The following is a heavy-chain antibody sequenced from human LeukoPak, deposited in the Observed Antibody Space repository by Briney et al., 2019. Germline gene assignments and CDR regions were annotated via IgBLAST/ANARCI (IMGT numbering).Heavy chain of an antibody. D-gene: IGHD5-18*01. CDR3: AKEKLPSGYSFLTDY. V-gene: IGHV3-30*18. Sequence: PGRSLRLSCAASGFTFNSYGMHWVRQAPGKGLEWVAVISYDGPNKYYADSVKGRLTISRDDSKSTLYLQMNSLRPEDTAVYYCAKEKLPSGYSFLTDYWGQGTLVTVSS. J-gene: IGHJ4*02. CDR2: ISYDGPNK. CDR1: GFTFNSYG.